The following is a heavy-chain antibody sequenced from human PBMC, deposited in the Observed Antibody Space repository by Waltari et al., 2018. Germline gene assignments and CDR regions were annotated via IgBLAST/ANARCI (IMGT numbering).Heavy chain of an antibody. Sequence: QVQLVQSGAEVKKPGASVTVACQASGSAFTKSGISWVRQVPGHGLEWMGLFSVYNGNTNYAQKLQGRVTMTTDTSTSTAYMELRSLRSDDTAVYYCARGVPGSWPDYYFDHWGQGTLVTVSS. J-gene: IGHJ4*02. CDR3: ARGVPGSWPDYYFDH. CDR1: GSAFTKSG. CDR2: FSVYNGNT. V-gene: IGHV1-18*01. D-gene: IGHD3-10*01.